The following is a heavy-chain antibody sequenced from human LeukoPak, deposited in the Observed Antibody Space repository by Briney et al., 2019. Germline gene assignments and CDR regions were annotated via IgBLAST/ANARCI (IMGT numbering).Heavy chain of an antibody. CDR3: ARHYYDFWSGSAFQH. D-gene: IGHD3-3*01. V-gene: IGHV4-39*01. Sequence: NASETLSLTCTVSGGSISSSSYYWGWIRQPPGKGLEWIGSIYYSGSTYYNPSLKSRVTISVDASKNQFSLKLSSVTAADTAVYYCARHYYDFWSGSAFQHWGQGTLVTVSS. CDR1: GGSISSSSYY. CDR2: IYYSGST. J-gene: IGHJ1*01.